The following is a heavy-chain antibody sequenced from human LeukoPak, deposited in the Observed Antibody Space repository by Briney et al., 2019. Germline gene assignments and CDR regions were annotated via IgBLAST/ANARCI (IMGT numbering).Heavy chain of an antibody. Sequence: GASVKLSCKASGYTFTGYYMHWVGQAPGQRLEWRGWINPNSGGTNYAQKFHARVTMTRDTSISTVYMELSRLRSDDTAVYYCARDADGRLGDFALWGRGTLVTVSS. CDR1: GYTFTGYY. CDR3: ARDADGRLGDFAL. D-gene: IGHD3-16*01. V-gene: IGHV1-2*02. CDR2: INPNSGGT. J-gene: IGHJ2*01.